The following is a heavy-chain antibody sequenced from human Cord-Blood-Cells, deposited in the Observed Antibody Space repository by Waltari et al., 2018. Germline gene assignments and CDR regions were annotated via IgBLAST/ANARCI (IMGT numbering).Heavy chain of an antibody. CDR2: TSWNSGSI. Sequence: EGVSGTSWNSGSIGYAASVKGRFTISRDNAKKSLYLQMNSLRAEDTALYYCAKARGSYFDYWGQGTLVTVSS. J-gene: IGHJ4*02. D-gene: IGHD1-26*01. V-gene: IGHV3-9*01. CDR3: AKARGSYFDY.